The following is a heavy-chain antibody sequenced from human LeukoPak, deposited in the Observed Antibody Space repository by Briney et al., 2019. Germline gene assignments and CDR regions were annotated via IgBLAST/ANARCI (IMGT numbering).Heavy chain of an antibody. CDR2: ISYDGSNK. V-gene: IGHV3-30-3*01. CDR1: GFTFSHYA. CDR3: ARGSGHTIFGSGDY. Sequence: GGSLRLSCAASGFTFSHYAMHWVRQAPGKGLIWLAVISYDGSNKYYAGSVKGRFTISRDNSNNTVSVQMNSLRPEDTAVYYCARGSGHTIFGSGDYWGQGTLVTVSS. D-gene: IGHD3-3*01. J-gene: IGHJ4*02.